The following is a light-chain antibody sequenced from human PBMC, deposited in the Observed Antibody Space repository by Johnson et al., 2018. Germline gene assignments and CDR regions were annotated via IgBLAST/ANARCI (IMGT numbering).Light chain of an antibody. CDR3: GTWDSSLSAGNV. V-gene: IGLV1-51*02. J-gene: IGLJ1*01. CDR2: ENN. Sequence: QSVLTQPPSVSAAPGQKVTISCSGSNSNIGNNYVSWYQQLPGTAPKLLIYENNKRPSGIPDRFSGSKSGTSATLGIPGLQPGDEADYYCGTWDSSLSAGNVFGTGTKVTVL. CDR1: NSNIGNNY.